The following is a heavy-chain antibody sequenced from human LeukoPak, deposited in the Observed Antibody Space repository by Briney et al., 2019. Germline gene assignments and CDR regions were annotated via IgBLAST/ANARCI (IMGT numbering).Heavy chain of an antibody. D-gene: IGHD3-9*01. CDR1: SVTGINYY. CDR2: TYYSGTS. J-gene: IGHJ3*02. CDR3: GGFDSSISAFDI. V-gene: IGHV4-59*02. Sequence: SETLSLTCTVSSVTGINYYWSWIRQPPGQGLEWIGYTYYSGTSDYNHSLKSRVTISDTTSKKQYSLKLTPMTPETTAVYCGGGFDSSISAFDIWGQGTVVTVSS.